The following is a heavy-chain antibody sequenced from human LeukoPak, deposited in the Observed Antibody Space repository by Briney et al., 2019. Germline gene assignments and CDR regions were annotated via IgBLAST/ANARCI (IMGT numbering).Heavy chain of an antibody. V-gene: IGHV3-30*03. CDR3: ARVSKTYSYGYLNDY. CDR1: GFTFSSYG. Sequence: GGSLRLSCAASGFTFSSYGMHWVRQAPGKGLEWVAVISYDGSNKYYPDSVKGRFTISRDNSKNTLYLQMNSLRAEDTAVYYCARVSKTYSYGYLNDYWGQGTLVTVSS. CDR2: ISYDGSNK. D-gene: IGHD5-18*01. J-gene: IGHJ4*02.